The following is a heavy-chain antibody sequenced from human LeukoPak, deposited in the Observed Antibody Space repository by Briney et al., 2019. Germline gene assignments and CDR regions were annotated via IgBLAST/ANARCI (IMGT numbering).Heavy chain of an antibody. D-gene: IGHD6-19*01. Sequence: GGSLRLSCAASGFTFSNYAMRWFRQGPGKGREWVSSISANAAGTYYADPVKGRFTISRDNAKNTVYLQMNRLRGEDTAVYYCAKDSGNSGWYVDNWGQGTLVTVSS. CDR3: AKDSGNSGWYVDN. J-gene: IGHJ4*02. CDR2: ISANAAGT. CDR1: GFTFSNYA. V-gene: IGHV3-23*01.